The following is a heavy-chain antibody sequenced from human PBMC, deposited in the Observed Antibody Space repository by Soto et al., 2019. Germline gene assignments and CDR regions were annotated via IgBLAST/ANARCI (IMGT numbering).Heavy chain of an antibody. CDR1: GYTLTELS. J-gene: IGHJ6*02. V-gene: IGHV1-24*01. Sequence: ASVKVSCKFSGYTLTELSMHWVRQAPGKGIEWMGGFDPEDGETIYAQKFQGRVTMTEDTSTDTAYMELSSLRSEDTAVYYCATSSWFGELLPPYYYYYGMDVWGQGTTVTVSS. CDR3: ATSSWFGELLPPYYYYYGMDV. CDR2: FDPEDGET. D-gene: IGHD3-10*01.